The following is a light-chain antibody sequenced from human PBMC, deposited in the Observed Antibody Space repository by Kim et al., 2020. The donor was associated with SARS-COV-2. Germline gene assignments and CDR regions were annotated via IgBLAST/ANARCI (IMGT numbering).Light chain of an antibody. CDR1: QSINSW. V-gene: IGKV1-5*01. CDR3: QQYDTYST. J-gene: IGKJ2*01. CDR2: DAS. Sequence: DIQMTQSPSTLSASVGDRVTITCRASQSINSWLAWYQQKPGKAPKLLISDASNLESGVPSRFSGSGSGTEFTLTISSLQPEDFATYYCQQYDTYSTFGQGTKVDIK.